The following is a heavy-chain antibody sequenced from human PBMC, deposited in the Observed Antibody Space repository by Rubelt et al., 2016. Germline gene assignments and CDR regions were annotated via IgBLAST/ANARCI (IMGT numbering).Heavy chain of an antibody. D-gene: IGHD5-24*01. CDR2: INPSGGST. V-gene: IGHV1-46*01. J-gene: IGHJ4*02. CDR3: ARTKTVEMATIPLAY. Sequence: QVQLVQSGAEVKKPGASVKVSCKASGYTFTSYYMHWVRQAPGQGLEWMGIINPSGGSTSYAQKFQGRVTMTRYTSTSTVYMELSSLRSEETAVDYWARTKTVEMATIPLAYWGQGTLVTVSS. CDR1: GYTFTSYY.